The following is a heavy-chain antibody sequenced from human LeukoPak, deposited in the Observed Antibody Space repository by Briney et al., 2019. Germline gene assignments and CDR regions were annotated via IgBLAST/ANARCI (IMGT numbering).Heavy chain of an antibody. Sequence: ASAKVSCKASGYTFTSYYMHWVRQAPGQGLEWMGIINPSGGSTSYAQKFQGRVTMTRDMSTSTVYMELSSLRSEDTAVYYCARGGVYCSSTSCEDWFDPWGQGTLVTVSS. J-gene: IGHJ5*02. CDR1: GYTFTSYY. V-gene: IGHV1-46*01. CDR3: ARGGVYCSSTSCEDWFDP. CDR2: INPSGGST. D-gene: IGHD2-2*01.